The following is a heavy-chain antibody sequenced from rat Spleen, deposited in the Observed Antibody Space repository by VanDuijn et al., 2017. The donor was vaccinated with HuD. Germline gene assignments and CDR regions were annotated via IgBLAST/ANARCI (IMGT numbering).Heavy chain of an antibody. CDR1: GFSLTNYH. Sequence: QVQLKESGPGLVQPSQTLSLTCTVSGFSLTNYHVSWVRQSPGKSLVWVGSIWAGGSTAYNSLLKSRLSISRDISKSQVFLKMNSLQTEDTATYYCARDRGVTMMVPLMDAWGQGTSVTVSS. CDR3: ARDRGVTMMVPLMDA. D-gene: IGHD1-12*03. J-gene: IGHJ4*01. V-gene: IGHV2-15*01. CDR2: IWAGGST.